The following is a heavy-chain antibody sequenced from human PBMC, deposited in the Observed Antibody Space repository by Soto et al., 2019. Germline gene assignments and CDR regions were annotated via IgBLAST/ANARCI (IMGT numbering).Heavy chain of an antibody. CDR1: GFTFSSYA. Sequence: EGQLLESGGGFVQPGGSLRRSCAASGFTFSSYAMSWVRQAPGKGLEWVSAISGSGGSTYYADSVKGRFTISRDNSMNALYLQMNSLRIEDTAVYYCAHPRGYGVFDAYDIWGQGTMVTVSS. J-gene: IGHJ3*02. V-gene: IGHV3-23*01. CDR3: AHPRGYGVFDAYDI. CDR2: ISGSGGST. D-gene: IGHD4-17*01.